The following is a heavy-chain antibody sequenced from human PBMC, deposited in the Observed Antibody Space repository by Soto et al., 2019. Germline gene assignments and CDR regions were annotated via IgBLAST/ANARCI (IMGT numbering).Heavy chain of an antibody. CDR2: ISSSSSYI. V-gene: IGHV3-21*01. D-gene: IGHD2-15*01. CDR3: AREFFNIVVVVAANYFDY. Sequence: EVQLVESGGGLVKPGGSLRLSCAASGFTFSSYSMNWVRQAPGKGLEWVSSISSSSSYIYYADSVKGRFTISRDKAKNSLYLQMNSLRAEDTAVYYCAREFFNIVVVVAANYFDYWGQGTLVTVSS. J-gene: IGHJ4*02. CDR1: GFTFSSYS.